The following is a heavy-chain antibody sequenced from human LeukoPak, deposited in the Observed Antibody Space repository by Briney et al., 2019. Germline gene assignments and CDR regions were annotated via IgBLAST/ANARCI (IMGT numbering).Heavy chain of an antibody. V-gene: IGHV3-21*01. Sequence: GGSLRLSCAASGFTFSSYSMNWVRQAPGKGLEWVSSISSSSSSYIYYADSVKGRFTISRDNAKNSLYLQMNSLRAEDTAVYYCARGGIAAAGSLEDYWGQGTLVTVSS. CDR2: ISSSSSSYI. CDR1: GFTFSSYS. D-gene: IGHD6-13*01. J-gene: IGHJ4*02. CDR3: ARGGIAAAGSLEDY.